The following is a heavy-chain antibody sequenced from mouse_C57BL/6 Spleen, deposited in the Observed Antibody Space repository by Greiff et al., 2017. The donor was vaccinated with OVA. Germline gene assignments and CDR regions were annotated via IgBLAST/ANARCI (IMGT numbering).Heavy chain of an antibody. CDR3: ARYYYGSSYEYFDY. CDR2: IDPNSGGT. D-gene: IGHD1-1*01. Sequence: QVQLQQPGAELVKPGASVKLSCKASGYTFTSYWMHWVKQRPGRGLEWIGRIDPNSGGTKYNEKFKSKATLTVDKPSSTAYMQLSSLTSEDAAVYYCARYYYGSSYEYFDYWGQGTTLTVSS. CDR1: GYTFTSYW. V-gene: IGHV1-72*01. J-gene: IGHJ2*01.